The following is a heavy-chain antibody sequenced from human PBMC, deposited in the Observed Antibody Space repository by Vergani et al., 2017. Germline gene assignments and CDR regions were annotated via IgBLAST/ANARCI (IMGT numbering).Heavy chain of an antibody. CDR2: IYYSGST. J-gene: IGHJ3*02. CDR3: AREDYGDYGPDAFDI. D-gene: IGHD4-17*01. Sequence: QVQLQESGPGLVKPSQTLSLTCTVSGGSISSGGYYWSWLRQHPGKGLEWIGYIYYSGSTYYNPSLKSRVTISVDTSKNQFSLKLSSVTAADTAVYYCAREDYGDYGPDAFDIWGQGTMVTVSS. V-gene: IGHV4-31*03. CDR1: GGSISSGGYY.